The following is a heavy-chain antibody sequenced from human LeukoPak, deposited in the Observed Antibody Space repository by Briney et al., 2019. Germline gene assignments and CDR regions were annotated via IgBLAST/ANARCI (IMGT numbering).Heavy chain of an antibody. CDR3: ARGVYYDYIWGSSGYYYYMDV. V-gene: IGHV1-18*01. D-gene: IGHD3-16*01. CDR2: ISAYSGNT. CDR1: GYTFTSYG. Sequence: ASVKVSCKASGYTFTSYGISWVRQAPGQGLEWMGWISAYSGNTNYAQKLQGRVTMTTDTSTSTAYMELRSLRSDDTAVYYCARGVYYDYIWGSSGYYYYMDVWGKGTTVTVSS. J-gene: IGHJ6*03.